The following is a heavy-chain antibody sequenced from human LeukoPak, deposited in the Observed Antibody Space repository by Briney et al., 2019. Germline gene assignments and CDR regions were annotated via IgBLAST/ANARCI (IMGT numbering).Heavy chain of an antibody. V-gene: IGHV3-53*01. J-gene: IGHJ3*02. CDR2: FYSGGST. Sequence: GGSLRLSCAAFGFTVSSKYMSWVRQAPGKGLEWVSVFYSGGSTYYADSVKGRFTISRDNSKNTLYLQMNSLRAEDTAVYYCAKYRITMIVVGGAFDIWGQGTMVTVSS. D-gene: IGHD3-22*01. CDR1: GFTVSSKY. CDR3: AKYRITMIVVGGAFDI.